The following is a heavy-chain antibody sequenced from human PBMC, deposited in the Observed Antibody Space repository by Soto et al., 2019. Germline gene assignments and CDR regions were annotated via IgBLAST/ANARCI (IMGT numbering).Heavy chain of an antibody. CDR3: ARGSTWQGRDWFDP. V-gene: IGHV4-39*01. D-gene: IGHD6-13*01. J-gene: IGHJ5*02. Sequence: PSETLSLTCTVSGDSVSNSGYYWGWIRQSPGKRLEWIGRASFSGSKYYNPSLRSRVTFSVDTSKTLITLNLTAVTAAVTAVYSCARGSTWQGRDWFDPSGQGTLVTVSS. CDR2: ASFSGSK. CDR1: GDSVSNSGYY.